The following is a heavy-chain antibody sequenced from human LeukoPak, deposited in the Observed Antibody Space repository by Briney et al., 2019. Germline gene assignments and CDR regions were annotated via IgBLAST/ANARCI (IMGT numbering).Heavy chain of an antibody. V-gene: IGHV4-59*01. Sequence: PSETLSLTCTVSGGSISSYYWSWIRQPPGKGLEWIGYIYYSGSTNYKPSLKSRVTISVDTSKNQFSLKLSSVTAADTAVYYCARVRGYCSGGSCYPYYFDYWGQGTLVTVSS. CDR1: GGSISSYY. J-gene: IGHJ4*02. D-gene: IGHD2-15*01. CDR2: IYYSGST. CDR3: ARVRGYCSGGSCYPYYFDY.